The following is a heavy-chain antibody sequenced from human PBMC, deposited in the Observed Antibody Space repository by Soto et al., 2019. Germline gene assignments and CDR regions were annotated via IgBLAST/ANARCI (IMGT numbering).Heavy chain of an antibody. CDR1: GGSISSGGYS. D-gene: IGHD1-26*01. CDR3: ARAAGGSYVEDAFDI. V-gene: IGHV4-30-2*01. CDR2: IYHSGST. Sequence: PSETLSLTCAVSGGSISSGGYSWSWIRQPPGKGLEWIGYIYHSGSTYYNPSLKSRVTISVDRSKNQFSLKLSSVTAADTAVYYCARAAGGSYVEDAFDIWGQGTMVTVSS. J-gene: IGHJ3*02.